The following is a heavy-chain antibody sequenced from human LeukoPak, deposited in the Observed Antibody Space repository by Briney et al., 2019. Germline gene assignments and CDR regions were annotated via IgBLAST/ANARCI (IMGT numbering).Heavy chain of an antibody. V-gene: IGHV1-69*13. J-gene: IGHJ5*02. D-gene: IGHD2-2*01. CDR2: IIPIFGTA. CDR3: ARDRYCSSTSCYGGNWFDP. Sequence: ASVKVSCKASGATFSSYAISWVRQAPGQGLEWMGGIIPIFGTANYAQKFQGRVTITADESTSTAYMELSSLRSEDTAAYYCARDRYCSSTSCYGGNWFDPWGQGTLVTVSS. CDR1: GATFSSYA.